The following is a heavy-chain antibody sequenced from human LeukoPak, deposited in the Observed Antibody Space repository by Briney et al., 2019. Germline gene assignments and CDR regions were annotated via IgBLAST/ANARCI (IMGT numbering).Heavy chain of an antibody. CDR2: INTYNGNT. Sequence: ASVKVSCKASVYTFTSYDINWVRQATGQGLEWMGWINTYNGNTNYAQKVQGRVTMTTDTSTSTGYMELRNLRSDDTAVYYCARLAVGSSWFHDYWGQGTLVTVSS. D-gene: IGHD6-13*01. CDR3: ARLAVGSSWFHDY. CDR1: VYTFTSYD. J-gene: IGHJ4*02. V-gene: IGHV1-18*01.